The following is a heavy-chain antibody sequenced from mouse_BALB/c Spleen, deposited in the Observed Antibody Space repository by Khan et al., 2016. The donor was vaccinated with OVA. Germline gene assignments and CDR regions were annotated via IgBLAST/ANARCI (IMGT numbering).Heavy chain of an antibody. CDR1: GFSLTSYG. V-gene: IGHV2-6*02. D-gene: IGHD2-3*01. Sequence: VQLQESGPGLVAPSQSLSITCTVSGFSLTSYGIHWVRQPPGKGLEWLVVIWSDGSTNYNSVPKSRLSISKDNSKSQVFLKMNSLQTDDTAIYYCARWFDGYSSLYAMDYWGQGTSVTVSS. CDR3: ARWFDGYSSLYAMDY. J-gene: IGHJ4*01. CDR2: IWSDGST.